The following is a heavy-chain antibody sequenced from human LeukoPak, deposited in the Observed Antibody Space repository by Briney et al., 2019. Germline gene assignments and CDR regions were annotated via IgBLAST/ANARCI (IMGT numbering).Heavy chain of an antibody. V-gene: IGHV3-49*03. CDR2: IRSKAYGGTT. Sequence: GGSLRLSCTASGFTFGDYAMSWFRQAPGKGLEWVGFIRSKAYGGTTEYAASVKGRFTISRDDSKSIAYLQMNSLKTEDTAVYYCARGVDGGNSDWFDPWGQGTLVTVSS. D-gene: IGHD2-21*02. CDR3: ARGVDGGNSDWFDP. J-gene: IGHJ5*02. CDR1: GFTFGDYA.